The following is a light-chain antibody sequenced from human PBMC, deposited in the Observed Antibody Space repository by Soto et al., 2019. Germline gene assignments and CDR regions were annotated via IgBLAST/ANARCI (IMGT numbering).Light chain of an antibody. CDR2: DVN. CDR3: ISYAGSNKPA. V-gene: IGLV2-8*01. Sequence: QSALTQPPSASGSPGQSVAISCSGTSSDVGGYNYVSWYQQQPGKAPKLMIYDVNKRPSGVPDRFSGSKSGNTASLTVSGHQAADEADYYCISYAGSNKPAFGGGTKVTVL. J-gene: IGLJ2*01. CDR1: SSDVGGYNY.